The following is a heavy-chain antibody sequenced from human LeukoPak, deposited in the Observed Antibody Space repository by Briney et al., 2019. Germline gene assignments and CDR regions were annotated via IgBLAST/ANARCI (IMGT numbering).Heavy chain of an antibody. J-gene: IGHJ6*03. CDR2: IIPIFGTA. D-gene: IGHD3-10*01. CDR3: ARDLVGRRYYGSGSYGGYYYYYMDA. V-gene: IGHV1-69*05. CDR1: GGTFSSYA. Sequence: GASVKVSCKASGGTFSSYAISWVRQAPGQGLEWMGGIIPIFGTANYAQKFQGRVTITTDESTSTAYMELSSLRSEDTAVYYCARDLVGRRYYGSGSYGGYYYYYMDAWGKGTTVTVSS.